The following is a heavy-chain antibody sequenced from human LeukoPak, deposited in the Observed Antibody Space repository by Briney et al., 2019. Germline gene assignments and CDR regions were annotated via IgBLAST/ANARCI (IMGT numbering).Heavy chain of an antibody. CDR1: GGTFSSYA. J-gene: IGHJ6*02. D-gene: IGHD3-22*01. CDR2: IIPIFGTA. V-gene: IGHV1-69*13. Sequence: GASVKVSCKASGGTFSSYAISWVRQAPGQGLEWMGGIIPIFGTANYAQKFQGRVTITADESTSTAYMELSSLRSEDTAVYYCARGGSSGYYYVGTYYYYGMDVWGQGTTVTVS. CDR3: ARGGSSGYYYVGTYYYYGMDV.